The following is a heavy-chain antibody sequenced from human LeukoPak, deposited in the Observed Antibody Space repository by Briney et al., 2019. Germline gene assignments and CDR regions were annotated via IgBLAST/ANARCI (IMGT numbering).Heavy chain of an antibody. CDR3: AKAERAVYYYYGMDV. Sequence: GGSLRLSCAASGFTFSSYVMNWVRQAPGRGLEWVSSISGSGGSTYYADSVKGRFTISRDNSKNTLYLQMNSLRAEDTAIYYCAKAERAVYYYYGMDVWGQGTTVTVSS. J-gene: IGHJ6*02. V-gene: IGHV3-23*01. CDR2: ISGSGGST. CDR1: GFTFSSYV.